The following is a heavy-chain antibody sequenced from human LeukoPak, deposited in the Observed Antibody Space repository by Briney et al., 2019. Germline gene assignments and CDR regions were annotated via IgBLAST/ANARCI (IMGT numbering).Heavy chain of an antibody. D-gene: IGHD1-20*01. CDR2: IRGKHYEGTT. J-gene: IGHJ4*02. CDR3: TRGNWNPGY. CDR1: GFTFADDT. Sequence: PGRSLRLSCTASGFTFADDTMTWVRQAPGKGGERVGLIRGKHYEGTTEYAACVKGRFTISRDDSKSVAYLQMNSLKTEDTAVYYCTRGNWNPGYWGQGTLVTVSS. V-gene: IGHV3-49*04.